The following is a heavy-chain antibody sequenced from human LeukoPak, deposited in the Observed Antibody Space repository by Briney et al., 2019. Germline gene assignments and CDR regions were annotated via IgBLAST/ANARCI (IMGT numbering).Heavy chain of an antibody. V-gene: IGHV1-2*06. CDR3: ARVARGIGVATIRWFDP. CDR2: INPNSGGT. Sequence: SVKVSCKASGYTFTGYYMHWVRQAPGQGLEWMGRINPNSGGTNYAQKFQGRVTMTRDTSISTAYMELSRLRSDDTAVYYCARVARGIGVATIRWFDPWGQGTLVTVSS. D-gene: IGHD5-12*01. J-gene: IGHJ5*02. CDR1: GYTFTGYY.